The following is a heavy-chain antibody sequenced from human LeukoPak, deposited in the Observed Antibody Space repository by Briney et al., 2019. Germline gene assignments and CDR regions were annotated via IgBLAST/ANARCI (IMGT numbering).Heavy chain of an antibody. V-gene: IGHV3-33*06. CDR2: MWADGYTY. CDR1: GFTFNDYG. D-gene: IGHD6-19*01. J-gene: IGHJ5*02. CDR3: AKKGGTGWSENWFDV. Sequence: PGRTLRLSCAASGFTFNDYGMHWVRQAPGKGLEWVAIMWADGYTYHYADSVRGRFTVSRDNSKNTVYLQMNSLEAEDTAVYYCAKKGGTGWSENWFDVWGQGTLVTVSS.